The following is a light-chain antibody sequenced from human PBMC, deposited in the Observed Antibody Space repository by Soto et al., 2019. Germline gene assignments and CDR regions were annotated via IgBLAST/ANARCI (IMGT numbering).Light chain of an antibody. V-gene: IGKV3-15*01. J-gene: IGKJ2*01. CDR3: QQYNNWPYT. Sequence: EIVMTQSPATLSVSPGERAALSCRASQSVSSNFAWYQQKPGQAPRLLIYGASTRATGIPARFSGSGSGTEFTLTISSLKSEDFAVYYCQQYNNWPYTFGQGTKLEI. CDR1: QSVSSN. CDR2: GAS.